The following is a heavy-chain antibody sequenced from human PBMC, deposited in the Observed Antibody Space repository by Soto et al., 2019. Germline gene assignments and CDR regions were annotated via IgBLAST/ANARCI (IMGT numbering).Heavy chain of an antibody. Sequence: GASVKVSCKATGYTFINNAIAWVRQAPGQGLEWLGWISPYNGNTNYAQSVQGRVSITTDTSTSTAHMEIRSLRSGDTAVYYCARDQSSGVFDFWGQGTQVTVSS. CDR3: ARDQSSGVFDF. V-gene: IGHV1-18*01. CDR1: GYTFINNA. J-gene: IGHJ4*02. D-gene: IGHD3-22*01. CDR2: ISPYNGNT.